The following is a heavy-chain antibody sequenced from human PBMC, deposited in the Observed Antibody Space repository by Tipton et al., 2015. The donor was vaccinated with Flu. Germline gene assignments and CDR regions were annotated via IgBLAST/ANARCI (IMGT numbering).Heavy chain of an antibody. CDR2: IYSGGST. CDR1: GFTVSSTY. D-gene: IGHD6-13*01. J-gene: IGHJ2*01. CDR3: ASISDSYSSIWFRYFDL. V-gene: IGHV3-53*01. Sequence: GSLRLSCAASGFTVSSTYMGWVRQAPGKGLEWVSLIYSGGSTYFADSVMGRFTISKDNSKNTLYLQMNSLRAEDTAVYYCASISDSYSSIWFRYFDLWGRGTLVAVSS.